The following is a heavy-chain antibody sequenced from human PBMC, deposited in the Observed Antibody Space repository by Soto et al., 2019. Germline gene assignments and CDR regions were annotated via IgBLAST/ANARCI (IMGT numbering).Heavy chain of an antibody. CDR2: ISGSGGST. CDR3: AKDRTGTGVDYGDYGGYYYYGMDV. J-gene: IGHJ6*02. V-gene: IGHV3-23*01. D-gene: IGHD4-17*01. Sequence: GGSLRLSCAASGFTFSSYAMSWVRQAPGKGLEWVSAISGSGGSTYYADSVKGRFTISRDNSKNTLYLQMNSLRAEDTAVYYCAKDRTGTGVDYGDYGGYYYYGMDVWGQGTTVTVSS. CDR1: GFTFSSYA.